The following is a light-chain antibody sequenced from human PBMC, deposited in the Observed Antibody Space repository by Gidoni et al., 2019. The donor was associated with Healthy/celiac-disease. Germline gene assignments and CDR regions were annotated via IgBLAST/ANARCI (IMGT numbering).Light chain of an antibody. CDR2: GAS. J-gene: IGKJ1*01. CDR3: QQYNNWPRT. Sequence: EIVMTHSPATLSVSPGERATLPCRASQSDSSNLAWYQQKPGQAPRLLIYGASTSATGIPARFSGSGSGTEFTLTISSQQSEDFAVYYCQQYNNWPRTFGQGTKVEIK. V-gene: IGKV3-15*01. CDR1: QSDSSN.